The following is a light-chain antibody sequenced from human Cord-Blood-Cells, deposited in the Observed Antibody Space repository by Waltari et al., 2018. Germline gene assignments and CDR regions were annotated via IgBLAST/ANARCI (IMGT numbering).Light chain of an antibody. CDR1: QSISSY. CDR2: AAS. V-gene: IGKV1-39*01. J-gene: IGKJ2*01. Sequence: DIQMTQSPSSLSASVGARFPITCRASQSISSYLNWYQQKPGKAPKLLTYAASSLQSGVPSRFSGSGSGTDFTLTISSLQPEDFATYYCQQSYSTPYTFGQGTKLEIK. CDR3: QQSYSTPYT.